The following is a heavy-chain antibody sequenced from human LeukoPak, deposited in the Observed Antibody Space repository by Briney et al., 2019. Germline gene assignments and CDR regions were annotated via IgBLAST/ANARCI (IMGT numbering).Heavy chain of an antibody. J-gene: IGHJ4*02. CDR3: ARFKGEYSYGPLIDY. D-gene: IGHD5-18*01. CDR2: IYYSGST. Sequence: SETLSLTCSVSGGSFSRYYWSWIRQRPGKGLEWIGYIYYSGSTNYNPSLKSRVTISVDTSKNQFSLKLSSVTAADTAVYYCARFKGEYSYGPLIDYWGQGTLVTVSS. CDR1: GGSFSRYY. V-gene: IGHV4-59*08.